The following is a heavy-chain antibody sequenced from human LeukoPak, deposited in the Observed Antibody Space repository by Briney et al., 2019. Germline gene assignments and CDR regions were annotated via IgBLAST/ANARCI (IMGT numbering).Heavy chain of an antibody. J-gene: IGHJ4*02. V-gene: IGHV3-30*02. D-gene: IGHD6-19*01. CDR1: GFTFSSYG. Sequence: GGSLRLSCAASGFTFSSYGMHWVRQAPGKGLEWVAFIRYDGSNKYYADSVKGRFSISRDNSKNTLYLQINSLRAEDTAVYYCARSGISVAGYFDYWGQGTLVTVSS. CDR3: ARSGISVAGYFDY. CDR2: IRYDGSNK.